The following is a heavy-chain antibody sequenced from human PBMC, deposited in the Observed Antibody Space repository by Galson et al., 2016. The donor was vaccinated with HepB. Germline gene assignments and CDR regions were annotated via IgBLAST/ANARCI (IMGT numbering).Heavy chain of an antibody. Sequence: CAASGFSFSNYVMSWVRQAPGKGLEWVSGISDGGGRIYYADSVKGRFTISRDNSKNTLYLQMDSLRADDTAVYYCARGMSCDNWGQGTLVTVSS. CDR1: GFSFSNYV. CDR2: ISDGGGRI. CDR3: ARGMSCDN. J-gene: IGHJ4*02. D-gene: IGHD2-15*01. V-gene: IGHV3-23*01.